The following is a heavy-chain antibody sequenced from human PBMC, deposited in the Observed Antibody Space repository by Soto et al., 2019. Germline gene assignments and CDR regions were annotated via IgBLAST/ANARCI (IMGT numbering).Heavy chain of an antibody. J-gene: IGHJ4*02. D-gene: IGHD3-10*01. V-gene: IGHV3-74*01. CDR2: INGDGSGT. CDR3: ARGVYRYYGHDY. Sequence: VQLVESGGVLVQPGGSLRLSCAASGFTFSIYWMHWVRQAPGKGLVWVSRINGDGSGTNYADSVKGRFTISRDNAKNTLYLQVNSLRAEDTAVYFCARGVYRYYGHDYWGQGTLVTVSS. CDR1: GFTFSIYW.